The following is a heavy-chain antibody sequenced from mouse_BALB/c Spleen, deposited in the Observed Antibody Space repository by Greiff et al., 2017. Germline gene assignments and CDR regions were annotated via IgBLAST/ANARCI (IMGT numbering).Heavy chain of an antibody. CDR2: INSNGGST. CDR3: ARLGRYAMDY. J-gene: IGHJ4*01. CDR1: GFTFSSYG. Sequence: EVKLMESGGGLVQPGGSLKLSCAASGFTFSSYGMSWVRQTPDKRLELVATINSNGGSTYYPDSVKGRFTISRDNAKNTLYLQMSSLKSEDTAMYYCARLGRYAMDYWGQGTSVTVSS. V-gene: IGHV5-6-3*01. D-gene: IGHD4-1*01.